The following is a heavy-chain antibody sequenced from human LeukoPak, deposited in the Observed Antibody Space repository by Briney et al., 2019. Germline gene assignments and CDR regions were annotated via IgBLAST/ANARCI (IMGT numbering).Heavy chain of an antibody. J-gene: IGHJ4*02. V-gene: IGHV1-69*04. CDR3: AVKTPFDY. Sequence: SVKVSCKASGGTFSSYAISWVRQAPGQGLEWMGRIIPILGIANYAQKFQGRVTITADKSTSTAYMELSSLRSDDTAVYYCAVKTPFDYWGQGTLVTVSS. D-gene: IGHD4-11*01. CDR1: GGTFSSYA. CDR2: IIPILGIA.